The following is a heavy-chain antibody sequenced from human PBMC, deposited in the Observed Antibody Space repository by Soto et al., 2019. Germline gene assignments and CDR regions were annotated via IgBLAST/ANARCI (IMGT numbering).Heavy chain of an antibody. D-gene: IGHD4-17*01. V-gene: IGHV4-59*01. Sequence: PSETLSLTXTVSGGSITTYQWSWIRQPPGKGLEWIGGYSGFTDYNPSLESRATISVDHSKNQFSLTLRSVTAADTAVYYCARDYGDYSFFFDYWGQGALVTVSS. CDR3: ARDYGDYSFFFDY. CDR2: YSGFT. J-gene: IGHJ4*02. CDR1: GGSITTYQ.